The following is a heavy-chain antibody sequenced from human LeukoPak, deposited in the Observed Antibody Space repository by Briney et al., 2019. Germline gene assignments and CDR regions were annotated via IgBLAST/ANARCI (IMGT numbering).Heavy chain of an antibody. Sequence: SETLSLTCTVSGGSISSGDYYWSWIRQPPGKGLEWIGYIYYSGSTYYNPSLKSRVTISVDTSKNQFSLKLSSVTAADTAVYYCARETTVVTPADWYFDLWGRGTLVTVSS. CDR1: GGSISSGDYY. CDR2: IYYSGST. D-gene: IGHD4-23*01. V-gene: IGHV4-30-4*01. J-gene: IGHJ2*01. CDR3: ARETTVVTPADWYFDL.